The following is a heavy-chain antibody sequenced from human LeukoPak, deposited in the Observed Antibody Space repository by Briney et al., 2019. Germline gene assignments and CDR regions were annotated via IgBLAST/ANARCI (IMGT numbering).Heavy chain of an antibody. V-gene: IGHV1-69*04. CDR2: IIPILNQA. CDR3: ARDRIAADY. CDR1: GGTFTDYS. J-gene: IGHJ4*02. Sequence: SVTVSFKAPGGTFTDYSISGVRQAPGQELDWMGRIIPILNQANYAQKFQGRVIMTMDTSTSTVYMELSSLTSDDTAVYYCARDRIAADYWGQGTLVTVSS. D-gene: IGHD6-13*01.